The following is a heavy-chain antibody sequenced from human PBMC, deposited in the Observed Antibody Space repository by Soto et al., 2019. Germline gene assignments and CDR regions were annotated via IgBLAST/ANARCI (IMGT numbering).Heavy chain of an antibody. D-gene: IGHD6-19*01. CDR2: IYYSGST. J-gene: IGHJ4*02. CDR1: DSSVSSGSYY. V-gene: IGHV4-61*01. Sequence: ASETLCQTCTVADSSVSSGSYYWSWIRQPPGKGLEWIGYIYYSGSTNYNPSLKSRVTISVDTSKNQFSLKLSSVTAADTAVYYCARGIAVAGHYFDYWGQGTLVTVSS. CDR3: ARGIAVAGHYFDY.